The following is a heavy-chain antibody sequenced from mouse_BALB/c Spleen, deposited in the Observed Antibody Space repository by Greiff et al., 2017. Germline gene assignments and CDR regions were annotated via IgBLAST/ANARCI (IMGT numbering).Heavy chain of an antibody. CDR2: ISSGGSYT. Sequence: EVQGVESGGGLVKPGGSLKLSCAASGFTFSSYAMSWVRQTPEKRLEWVATISSGGSYTYYPDSVKGRFTISRDNAKNTLYLQMSSLRSEDTAMYYCARQLDWYFDVWGAGTTVTVSS. V-gene: IGHV5-9-3*01. D-gene: IGHD4-1*01. CDR1: GFTFSSYA. J-gene: IGHJ1*01. CDR3: ARQLDWYFDV.